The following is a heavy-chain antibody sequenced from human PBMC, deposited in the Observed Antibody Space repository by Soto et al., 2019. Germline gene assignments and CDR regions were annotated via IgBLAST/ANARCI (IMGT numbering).Heavy chain of an antibody. Sequence: XATLSLTFAVYGGSFSGYYWSWIRQPPGKGLEWIGEINHSGSTNYNPSLKSRVTISVDTSKNQFSLKLSSVTAADTAVYYCARGRSRYFDWLSYYYYGMDVWGQGTTVTVSS. J-gene: IGHJ6*02. CDR1: GGSFSGYY. D-gene: IGHD3-9*01. CDR3: ARGRSRYFDWLSYYYYGMDV. V-gene: IGHV4-34*01. CDR2: INHSGST.